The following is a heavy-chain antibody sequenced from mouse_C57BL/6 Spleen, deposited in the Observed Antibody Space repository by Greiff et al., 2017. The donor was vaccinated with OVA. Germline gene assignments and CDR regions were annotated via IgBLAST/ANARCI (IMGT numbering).Heavy chain of an antibody. J-gene: IGHJ2*01. CDR1: GYAFTNYL. V-gene: IGHV1-54*01. D-gene: IGHD2-2*01. CDR2: INPGSGGT. CDR3: ARSLIYYGYDEGGYFDY. Sequence: QVQLQQSGAELVRPGTSVKLSCKASGYAFTNYLIEWVKQRPGQGLEWIGVINPGSGGTNYNEKFKGKATLTADKSSSTAYMQLSSLTSEDSAVYFCARSLIYYGYDEGGYFDYWGQGTTLTVSS.